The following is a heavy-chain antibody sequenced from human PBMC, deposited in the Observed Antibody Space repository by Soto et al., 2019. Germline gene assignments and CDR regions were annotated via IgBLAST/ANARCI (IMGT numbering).Heavy chain of an antibody. CDR1: GFTFSSYA. V-gene: IGHV3-23*01. CDR2: ISGSGGST. D-gene: IGHD3-10*01. J-gene: IGHJ4*02. CDR3: AKDHGSLGRGVIHFDY. Sequence: EVQLLESGGGLVQPGGSLRLSCAASGFTFSSYAMSWVRQAPGKGLEWVSAISGSGGSTYYADSVKGRFTISRDNSKNTLCLQMNSLRAEDTAVYYCAKDHGSLGRGVIHFDYWGQGTLVTVSS.